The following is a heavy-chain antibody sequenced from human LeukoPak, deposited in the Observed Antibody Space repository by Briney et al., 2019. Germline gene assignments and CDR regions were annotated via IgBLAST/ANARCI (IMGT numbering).Heavy chain of an antibody. J-gene: IGHJ3*02. Sequence: GGSLRLSCAASGFTFSSYGMHWVRQAPGKGLEWVAFIWYDGTNKYYADSVKGRFTISRDNSKNSLYLQMNSLITEDTALYFCAKGTTMYAFDIWGQGTMVTVSS. CDR3: AKGTTMYAFDI. V-gene: IGHV3-30*02. CDR1: GFTFSSYG. CDR2: IWYDGTNK. D-gene: IGHD1-1*01.